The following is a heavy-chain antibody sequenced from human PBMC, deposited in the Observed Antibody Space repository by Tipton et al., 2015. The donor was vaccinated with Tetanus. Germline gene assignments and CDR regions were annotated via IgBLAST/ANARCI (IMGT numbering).Heavy chain of an antibody. CDR3: ARLPKHYSASGTT. CDR1: GYEFISYW. D-gene: IGHD3-10*01. J-gene: IGHJ5*02. CDR2: IYPADSDI. Sequence: QLVQSGAEVKKPGESLRISCKASGYEFISYWIAWVRQMPGKGLEWMGVIYPADSDIRNSPSFQGQVTMSADKSISTAYLQWSSLKASDTAIYFCARLPKHYSASGTTWGQGTLVTVSS. V-gene: IGHV5-51*01.